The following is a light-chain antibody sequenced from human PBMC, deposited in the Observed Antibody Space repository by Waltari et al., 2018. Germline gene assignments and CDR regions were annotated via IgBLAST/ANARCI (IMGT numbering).Light chain of an antibody. CDR2: WAS. J-gene: IGKJ2*01. V-gene: IGKV4-1*01. Sequence: DIVMTQSPDSLAVSLGERATINCRSSQNILKSSNNKNYLSWYQHKPGQPPKLLIYWASTRESGVPDRFSGSGSGTDFTLTISSLQAEDVAVYYCQQYYGIPYTFGQGTKLEIK. CDR3: QQYYGIPYT. CDR1: QNILKSSNNKNY.